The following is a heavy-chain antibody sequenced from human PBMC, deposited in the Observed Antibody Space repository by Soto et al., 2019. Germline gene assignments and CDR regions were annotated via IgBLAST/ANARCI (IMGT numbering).Heavy chain of an antibody. V-gene: IGHV5-51*01. CDR1: GYIFTLYW. CDR3: ARQSPTPGYYYFSYGMDV. Sequence: GESLKISCKASGYIFTLYWIGWVRQMPGKALEWMGIIYPGDSDTRYSPSFQGQVTISADKSISTASLQWSSLKASDTAVYYCARQSPTPGYYYFSYGMDVWGQGTTVTVSS. J-gene: IGHJ6*02. CDR2: IYPGDSDT. D-gene: IGHD4-17*01.